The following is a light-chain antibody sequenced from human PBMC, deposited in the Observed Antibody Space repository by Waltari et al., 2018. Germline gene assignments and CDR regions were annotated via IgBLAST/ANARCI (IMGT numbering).Light chain of an antibody. J-gene: IGKJ1*01. Sequence: IQMTQSPSTLSASVGDRVTITCRASQSISSWLAWYQQKPGKAPKRLIYDASSLQIGVPSRFSGSGSGTDFTLTISSLQPDDFATYYCQHYKTYPWTFGQGTKVDLK. V-gene: IGKV1-5*01. CDR1: QSISSW. CDR2: DAS. CDR3: QHYKTYPWT.